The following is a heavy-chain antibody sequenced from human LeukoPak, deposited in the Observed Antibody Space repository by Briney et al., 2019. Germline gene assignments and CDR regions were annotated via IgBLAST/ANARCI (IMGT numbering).Heavy chain of an antibody. CDR1: GLTFSTFG. V-gene: IGHV3-30*02. CDR2: IRFDGSNT. Sequence: GGSLRLSCAASGLTFSTFGMHWVRQAPGKGLEWVAFIRFDGSNTYYAESLKGRFTISRDNSKNTLYLQMNSLRAEDTAIYFCAKGGYYFDYRGQGALVTVSS. CDR3: AKGGYYFDY. J-gene: IGHJ4*02.